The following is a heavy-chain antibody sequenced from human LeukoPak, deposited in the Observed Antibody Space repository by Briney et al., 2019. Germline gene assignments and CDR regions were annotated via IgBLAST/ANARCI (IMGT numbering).Heavy chain of an antibody. V-gene: IGHV3-53*01. J-gene: IGHJ4*02. CDR3: VRRLVGYD. D-gene: IGHD3-16*01. Sequence: GGSLRLSCAASGFTVSNNYMSWVRQAPGKGLEWVSVVYSGGGTYYADSVEGRFTISRDISKNALYLQMNSVRPEDTAVYYCVRRLVGYDWGQGTRVTVSS. CDR2: VYSGGGT. CDR1: GFTVSNNY.